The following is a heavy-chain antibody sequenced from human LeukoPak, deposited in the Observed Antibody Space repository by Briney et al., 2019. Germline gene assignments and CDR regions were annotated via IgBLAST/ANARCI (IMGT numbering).Heavy chain of an antibody. D-gene: IGHD3-16*01. CDR3: ARDLGAFDI. J-gene: IGHJ3*02. CDR2: IYYSGST. CDR1: GGSISSSSYY. Sequence: SETLSLTCTVSGGSISSSSYYWGWIRQPPGKGLEWIGSIYYSGSTYYNPSLKSRVTISVDTSKNQFSLKLSSVTAADTAVYFCARDLGAFDIWGQGTMVTVSS. V-gene: IGHV4-39*07.